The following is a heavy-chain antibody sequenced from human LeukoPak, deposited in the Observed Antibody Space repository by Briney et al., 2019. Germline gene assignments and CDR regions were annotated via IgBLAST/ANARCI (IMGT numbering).Heavy chain of an antibody. CDR2: INHSGST. Sequence: ASETLSLTCAVYGGSFSGYYWSWIRQPPGKGLEWIGEINHSGSTNYNSSLKSRVTISVDTSKNQFSLKLSSVTAADTAVYYCARVRNLIGYCSGGSCYGYYYGMDVWGQGTTVTVSS. D-gene: IGHD2-15*01. J-gene: IGHJ6*02. CDR3: ARVRNLIGYCSGGSCYGYYYGMDV. CDR1: GGSFSGYY. V-gene: IGHV4-34*01.